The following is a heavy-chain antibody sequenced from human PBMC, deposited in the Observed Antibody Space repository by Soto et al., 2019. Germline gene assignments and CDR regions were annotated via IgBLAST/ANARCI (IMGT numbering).Heavy chain of an antibody. CDR3: AKDRRYFDWSPKGDFDY. V-gene: IGHV3-23*01. J-gene: IGHJ4*02. CDR2: ISGSGGST. CDR1: GFSFSSYA. D-gene: IGHD3-9*01. Sequence: GGSLRLSCAASGFSFSSYAMSWVRQAPGKGLEWVSAISGSGGSTYYADSVKGRFTISRDNSKNTLHLQMNSLRDEDTAVYYCAKDRRYFDWSPKGDFDYWGQGTLVTVSS.